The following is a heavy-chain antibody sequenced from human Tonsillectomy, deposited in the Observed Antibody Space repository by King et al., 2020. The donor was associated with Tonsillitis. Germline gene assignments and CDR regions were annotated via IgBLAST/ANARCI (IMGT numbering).Heavy chain of an antibody. CDR3: ARGLRLDGSGMYYFDY. CDR1: GVTFSSYA. J-gene: IGHJ4*02. V-gene: IGHV1-69*05. Sequence: QLVQSGAEVKKPGSSVKGSCKASGVTFSSYAISWVRQAPGQGLEWMGGIIPIFGTANYAEKFQGRVTINTDESTSTASMERSSLRSEDTAVLYCARGLRLDGSGMYYFDYWGQATLVTDSS. D-gene: IGHD3-10*01. CDR2: IIPIFGTA.